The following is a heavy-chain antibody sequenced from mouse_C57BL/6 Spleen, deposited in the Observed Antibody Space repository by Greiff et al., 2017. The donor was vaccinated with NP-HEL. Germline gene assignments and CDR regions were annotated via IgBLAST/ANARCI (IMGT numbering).Heavy chain of an antibody. D-gene: IGHD4-1*01. V-gene: IGHV1-55*01. Sequence: VQLQQPGTELVKPGASVKMSCKASGYTFTSYWITWVKQRPGQGLEWIGDIYPGSGSTNYNEKFKSKAPMPVDTSSSTAYMQLSSLTSEDSAVYYCAIHYWENFDYWGQGTTLTVSS. J-gene: IGHJ2*01. CDR3: AIHYWENFDY. CDR1: GYTFTSYW. CDR2: IYPGSGST.